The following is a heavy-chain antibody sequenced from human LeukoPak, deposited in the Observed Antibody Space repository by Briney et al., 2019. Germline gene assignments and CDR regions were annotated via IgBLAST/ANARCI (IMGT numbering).Heavy chain of an antibody. CDR3: ARASVADPGGFDY. V-gene: IGHV1-18*01. CDR1: GYTFTSYG. CDR2: ISAYNGNT. Sequence: ASVKVSCKASGYTFTSYGISWVRQAPGQGLEWMGWISAYNGNTNYAQKFQGRVTMTRNTSISTAYMELSSLRSEDTAVYYCARASVADPGGFDYWGQGTLVTVSS. D-gene: IGHD4-23*01. J-gene: IGHJ4*02.